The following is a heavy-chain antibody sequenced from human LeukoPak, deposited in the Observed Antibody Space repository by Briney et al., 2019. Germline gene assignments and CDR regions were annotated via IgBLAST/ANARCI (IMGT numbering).Heavy chain of an antibody. J-gene: IGHJ4*02. Sequence: SETLSLTCTVSGGSISPNLWSWIRQPPGKGLEWISYIQYSGDTHHNPSLESRVTISVDTSKNQVSLKVISVTAADTAVYYCARHVLRGGTVFDVWGQGTLVTVSS. CDR1: GGSISPNL. CDR3: ARHVLRGGTVFDV. CDR2: IQYSGDT. V-gene: IGHV4-59*08. D-gene: IGHD2-8*01.